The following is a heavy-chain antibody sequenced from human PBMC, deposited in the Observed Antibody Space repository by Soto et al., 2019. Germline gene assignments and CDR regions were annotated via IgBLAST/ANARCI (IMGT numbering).Heavy chain of an antibody. CDR1: GYTFTSYG. CDR2: ISAYNGNT. Sequence: ASVKVSCKASGYTFTSYGINWVRQAPGQGLEWMGWISAYNGNTNYAQKLQGRVTMTTDTSTSTAYMELSSLRSDDTAVYYCARVEQDSVVVPAGLFDYWGQGTLVPVSS. D-gene: IGHD2-2*01. J-gene: IGHJ4*02. V-gene: IGHV1-18*01. CDR3: ARVEQDSVVVPAGLFDY.